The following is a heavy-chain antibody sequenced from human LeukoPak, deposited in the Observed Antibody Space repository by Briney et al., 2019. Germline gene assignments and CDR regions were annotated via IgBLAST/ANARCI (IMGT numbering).Heavy chain of an antibody. J-gene: IGHJ5*02. CDR1: CGSISSYY. D-gene: IGHD2-2*01. V-gene: IGHV4-4*07. CDR2: IYTSGST. CDR3: ARDADCSSTSCYSSWFDP. Sequence: SETLSLTCTVSCGSISSYYWSWIRQPAGKGLEWIGRIYTSGSTNYNPSLKNRVTMSVDTSKNQFSLKLSSVTAADTAVYYCARDADCSSTSCYSSWFDPWGQGTLVTVSS.